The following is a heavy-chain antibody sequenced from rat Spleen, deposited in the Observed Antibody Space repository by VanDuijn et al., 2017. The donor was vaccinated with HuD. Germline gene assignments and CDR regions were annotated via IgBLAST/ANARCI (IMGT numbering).Heavy chain of an antibody. CDR2: ITSGGSNT. CDR3: AKGGEYRYNSNWFAY. Sequence: EVQLVESGGGLVQPGRSLKLSCAASGFTFSSFAMAWVRQAPKKGLEWVATITSGGSNTYYPDSVKGRFTISRDNAKSTLYLQMDSLRSEDTATYYCAKGGEYRYNSNWFAYWGQGTLVTVSS. J-gene: IGHJ3*01. CDR1: GFTFSSFA. V-gene: IGHV5-25*01. D-gene: IGHD1-5*01.